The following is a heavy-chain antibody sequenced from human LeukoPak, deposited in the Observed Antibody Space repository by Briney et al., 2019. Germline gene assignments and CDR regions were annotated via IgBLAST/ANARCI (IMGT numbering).Heavy chain of an antibody. CDR3: ARAPKSMHHYYYYIDV. V-gene: IGHV3-30*04. Sequence: GRSLRLSCAASGFTFSSYAMHWVRQAPGKGLEWVAVISYDGSNKYYADSVKGRFTISRDNSKNTLYLQMNSLRAEDTAVYYCARAPKSMHHYYYYIDVWGKGTTVTVSS. CDR2: ISYDGSNK. D-gene: IGHD2/OR15-2a*01. CDR1: GFTFSSYA. J-gene: IGHJ6*03.